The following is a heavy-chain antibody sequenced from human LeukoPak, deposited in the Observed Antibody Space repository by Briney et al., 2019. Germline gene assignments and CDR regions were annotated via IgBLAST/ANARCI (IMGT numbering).Heavy chain of an antibody. CDR3: ARDPVIDYYDSSGYPDY. V-gene: IGHV3-21*01. Sequence: GGSLRLSCAASGFTFSSYSMNWVRQAPGKGLEWVSSISSSSSYIYYADSVKGRFTISRDNAKNTLYLQMNSLRAEDTAVYYCARDPVIDYYDSSGYPDYWGQGTLVTVSS. J-gene: IGHJ4*02. D-gene: IGHD3-22*01. CDR2: ISSSSSYI. CDR1: GFTFSSYS.